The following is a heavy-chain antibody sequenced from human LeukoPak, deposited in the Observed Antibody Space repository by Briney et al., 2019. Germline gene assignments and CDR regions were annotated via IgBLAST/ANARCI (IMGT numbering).Heavy chain of an antibody. CDR3: IRGGRDGYNWAFDY. V-gene: IGHV3-73*01. Sequence: PGGSLRLSCAASGFTFSGSAVHWVRQASGKGLEWVGRIRSKANSYATAYAASVKGRFTISRDDSKNTAYLQMNSLKTEDTAVYYCIRGGRDGYNWAFDYWGQGTLVTVSS. CDR2: IRSKANSYAT. J-gene: IGHJ4*02. D-gene: IGHD5-24*01. CDR1: GFTFSGSA.